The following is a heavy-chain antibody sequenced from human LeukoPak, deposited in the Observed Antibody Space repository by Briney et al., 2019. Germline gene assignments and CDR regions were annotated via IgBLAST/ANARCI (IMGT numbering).Heavy chain of an antibody. CDR3: ARVSRGSYHFEY. D-gene: IGHD1-26*01. J-gene: IGHJ4*02. CDR2: INMDGTTI. Sequence: GGSLRLSCAASGFTFSSYWMHWVRQGPGKGLEWVSRINMDGTTISYADSVKGRFTISRDNAKNTLYLQMSSLRAEDTAVYYCARVSRGSYHFEYWGQGALVTVSS. CDR1: GFTFSSYW. V-gene: IGHV3-74*01.